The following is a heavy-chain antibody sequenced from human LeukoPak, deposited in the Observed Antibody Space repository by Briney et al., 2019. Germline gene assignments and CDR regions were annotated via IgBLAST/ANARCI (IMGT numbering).Heavy chain of an antibody. CDR3: ARGDIYASGVDQ. Sequence: SVKVSCKASGGTFSSYGISWVRQAPGQGLEWMGGIIPIFGTANYAQKFQGRVTITADESTTTAYMELSSLRCEDTAVYYCARGDIYASGVDQWGQGTLVTVSS. CDR1: GGTFSSYG. J-gene: IGHJ4*02. CDR2: IIPIFGTA. D-gene: IGHD3-10*01. V-gene: IGHV1-69*01.